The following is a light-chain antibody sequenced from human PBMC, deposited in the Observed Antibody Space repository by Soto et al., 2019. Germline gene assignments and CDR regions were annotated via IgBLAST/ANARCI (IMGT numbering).Light chain of an antibody. CDR3: AAWDDSLKV. Sequence: QSVLTQPPSASGTPVQRVTISCSGSSSNIGSNYVYWYQQLPGTAPKLLIYRNNQRPSGVPDRFSGSKSGTSASLAISGLRSEDEADYYCAAWDDSLKVFGTGTKLTVL. V-gene: IGLV1-47*01. CDR1: SSNIGSNY. J-gene: IGLJ1*01. CDR2: RNN.